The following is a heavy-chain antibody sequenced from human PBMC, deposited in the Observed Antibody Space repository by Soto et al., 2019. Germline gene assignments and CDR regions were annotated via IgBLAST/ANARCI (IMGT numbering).Heavy chain of an antibody. J-gene: IGHJ5*01. D-gene: IGHD7-27*01. CDR2: IYKSATT. CDR1: GDSISNLDYF. Sequence: KPSETLSLTCSVSGDSISNLDYFWAWIRQPPGQALEYIGYIYKSATTYYNPSSESRVAISVDTSKSQFSLNVTSVTAADTAVYFCARGRYCLTGRCFPNWFDSWGQGALVTVSS. V-gene: IGHV4-30-4*01. CDR3: ARGRYCLTGRCFPNWFDS.